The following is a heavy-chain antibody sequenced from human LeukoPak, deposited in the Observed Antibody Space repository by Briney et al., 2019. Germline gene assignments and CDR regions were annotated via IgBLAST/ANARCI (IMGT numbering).Heavy chain of an antibody. CDR3: ARGGGTWAAEYFQH. CDR2: ISSSSSTI. D-gene: IGHD2-15*01. J-gene: IGHJ1*01. CDR1: GFTFSSYS. Sequence: GGSLRLSCAASGFTFSSYSMNWVRQAPGKGLEWVSYISSSSSTIYYADSVKGRFAISRDNAKNSLYLQMNSLRAEDTAVYYCARGGGTWAAEYFQHWGQGTLVTVSS. V-gene: IGHV3-48*01.